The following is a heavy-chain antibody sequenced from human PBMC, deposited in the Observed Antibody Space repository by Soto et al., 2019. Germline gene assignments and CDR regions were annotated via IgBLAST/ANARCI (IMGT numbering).Heavy chain of an antibody. CDR2: VYYTGST. Sequence: SETLFLTXSVSGGSISGSYWSWIRQSPGKGLEWLGYVYYTGSTNYSPSLRSRVSISVDTSKNEFSLRLSSVTAADTAVYFCARSVAVPGAHIGYWGQGTQVTVSS. V-gene: IGHV4-59*01. CDR3: ARSVAVPGAHIGY. CDR1: GGSISGSY. J-gene: IGHJ4*02. D-gene: IGHD6-19*01.